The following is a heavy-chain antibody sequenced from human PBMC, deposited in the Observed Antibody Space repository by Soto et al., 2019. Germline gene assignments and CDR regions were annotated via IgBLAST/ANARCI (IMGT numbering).Heavy chain of an antibody. D-gene: IGHD3-22*01. J-gene: IGHJ6*02. Sequence: ASVKVSCKASGYTFTRSGISWVRQAPGQGLEWMGWISTYNGDTNYAQTFQGRVTMTTDTSTSTAYMELRSLRSDDTAVYYCARDRDSSGRTYYGMDVWGQGTTVTVSS. V-gene: IGHV1-18*01. CDR3: ARDRDSSGRTYYGMDV. CDR1: GYTFTRSG. CDR2: ISTYNGDT.